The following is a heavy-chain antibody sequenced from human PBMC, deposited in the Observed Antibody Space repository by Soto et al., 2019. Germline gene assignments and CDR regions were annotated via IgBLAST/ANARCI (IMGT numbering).Heavy chain of an antibody. CDR3: AKPRMPAVGGSMDV. J-gene: IGHJ6*02. CDR1: GFTFSSYA. V-gene: IGHV3-23*01. Sequence: GGSLRLSCAASGFTFSSYAMSWVRQAPGKGLEWVSAISGSGGSTYYADSVKGRFTISRDNSKNTLYLQMNSLRAEDTAVYYCAKPRMPAVGGSMDVWGQGTTVTVSS. CDR2: ISGSGGST. D-gene: IGHD1-26*01.